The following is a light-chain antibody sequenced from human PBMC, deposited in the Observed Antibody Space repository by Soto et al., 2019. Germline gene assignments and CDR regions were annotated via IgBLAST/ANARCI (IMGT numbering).Light chain of an antibody. Sequence: EIVMSQSPAPVPASPGERVTLSCRASQSVNSDLAWYQQTPGQAPRPLIYDASTRAAGVPARFSGSGSGTEFTLTISSLQSEDFALYYCQQYSQWPLYTFGQGTKVDIK. CDR1: QSVNSD. J-gene: IGKJ2*01. V-gene: IGKV3-15*01. CDR3: QQYSQWPLYT. CDR2: DAS.